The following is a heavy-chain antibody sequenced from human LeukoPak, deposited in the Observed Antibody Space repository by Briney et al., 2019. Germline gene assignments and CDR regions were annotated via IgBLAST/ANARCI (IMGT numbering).Heavy chain of an antibody. Sequence: PGGSLRLSCVASGFTFSSYWMTWVRQAPGKGLEWVADIKADGSAKNYVDSVRGRFIIARDNAKNSVTLEMNSLRVDDTAVYYCARDSPAGINWRSEPTFDYWGQGILVTVSS. CDR1: GFTFSSYW. D-gene: IGHD1-1*01. CDR2: IKADGSAK. V-gene: IGHV3-7*04. CDR3: ARDSPAGINWRSEPTFDY. J-gene: IGHJ4*02.